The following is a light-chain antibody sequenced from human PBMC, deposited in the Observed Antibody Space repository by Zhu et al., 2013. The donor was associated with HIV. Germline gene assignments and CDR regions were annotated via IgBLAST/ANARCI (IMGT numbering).Light chain of an antibody. Sequence: QSALTQPASVSGSPGQSITISCTGSSSDVGDYNYVSWYQQHPVKAPKLMIYEVSNRPSGVSNRFSGSKSGNTASLTISGLQAEDEADYYCSSYTTTNTYVFGTGTKVTVL. CDR3: SSYTTTNTYV. CDR1: SSDVGDYNY. CDR2: EVS. V-gene: IGLV2-14*01. J-gene: IGLJ1*01.